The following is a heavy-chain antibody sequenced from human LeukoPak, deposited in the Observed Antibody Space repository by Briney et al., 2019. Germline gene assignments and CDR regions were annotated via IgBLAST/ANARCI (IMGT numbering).Heavy chain of an antibody. CDR1: GGSISSYY. Sequence: SETLSLTCTVSGGSISSYYWSWIRQPPGKRLEWIGYIYYSGSTNYNPSLKSRVTISVDTSKNQFSLKLSSVTAVDTAVYYCASRIFVGAFDIWGQGTMVTVSS. D-gene: IGHD3-3*01. J-gene: IGHJ3*02. CDR3: ASRIFVGAFDI. CDR2: IYYSGST. V-gene: IGHV4-59*01.